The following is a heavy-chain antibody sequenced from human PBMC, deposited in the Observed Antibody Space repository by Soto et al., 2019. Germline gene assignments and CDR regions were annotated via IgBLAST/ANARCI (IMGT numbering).Heavy chain of an antibody. Sequence: PGGSLRLSCAASGFTFSSYGMHWVRQAPGKGLEGVAVISYDGSNKYYADSVKGRFTISRDNSKNTLYLQMNSLRAEDTAVYYCAKVATHYYYYGMDVWGQGTTVTVSS. D-gene: IGHD1-1*01. CDR3: AKVATHYYYYGMDV. V-gene: IGHV3-30*18. CDR1: GFTFSSYG. J-gene: IGHJ6*02. CDR2: ISYDGSNK.